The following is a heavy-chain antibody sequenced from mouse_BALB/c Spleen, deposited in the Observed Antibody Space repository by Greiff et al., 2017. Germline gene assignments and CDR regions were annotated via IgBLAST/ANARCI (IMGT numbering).Heavy chain of an antibody. J-gene: IGHJ4*01. D-gene: IGHD1-1*01. V-gene: IGHV1-4*01. Sequence: QVQLQQSGAELARPGASVKMSCKASGYTFTSYTMHWVKQRPGQGLEWIGYINPSSGYTNYNQKFKDKATLTADKSSSTAYMQLSSLTSEDSAVYYCSYYGSSGDYYAMDYWGQGTSVTVSS. CDR1: GYTFTSYT. CDR2: INPSSGYT. CDR3: SYYGSSGDYYAMDY.